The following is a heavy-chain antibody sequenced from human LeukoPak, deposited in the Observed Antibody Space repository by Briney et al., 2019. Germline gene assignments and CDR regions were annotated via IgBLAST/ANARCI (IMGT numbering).Heavy chain of an antibody. CDR1: GFTFSSYW. J-gene: IGHJ3*02. CDR3: ARAWRGPVAFDI. CDR2: INSDGSRT. Sequence: GGSLRLSCAASGFTFSSYWMHWVRQAPGKGLVWVSRINSDGSRTSYADSVKGRFSISRDNAKNTLYLQMNSLRAEDTAVYYCARAWRGPVAFDIWGQGTMVTVPS. V-gene: IGHV3-74*01.